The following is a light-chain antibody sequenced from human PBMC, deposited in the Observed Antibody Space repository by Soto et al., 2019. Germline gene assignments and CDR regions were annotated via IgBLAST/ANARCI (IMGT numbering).Light chain of an antibody. J-gene: IGKJ1*01. V-gene: IGKV3-15*01. CDR1: QSVSSN. CDR2: GAS. Sequence: EIVMTQSPATLSVSPGERATLSCRASQSVSSNLAWYQQKPGQAPRLPIYGASTRVTGIPARFSGGGSGTEFTLTISSLQSEDFAVYYCQQYNNWPGTFGQGTKVEIK. CDR3: QQYNNWPGT.